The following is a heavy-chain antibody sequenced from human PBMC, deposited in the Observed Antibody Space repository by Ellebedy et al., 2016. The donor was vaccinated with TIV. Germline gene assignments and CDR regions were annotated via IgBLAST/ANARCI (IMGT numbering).Heavy chain of an antibody. V-gene: IGHV3-33*03. CDR2: LLTDGVEK. D-gene: IGHD1-1*01. CDR3: ATDLGTRAFDL. J-gene: IGHJ3*01. CDR1: GFKITDLG. Sequence: GESLKISCVASGFKITDLGMHWVRQAPGKGLEWVTVLLTDGVEKYYGASVKGRFTVSRDDSKNTLYLQMNNLRVDDTALYYCATDLGTRAFDLWGQGSMVTVSS.